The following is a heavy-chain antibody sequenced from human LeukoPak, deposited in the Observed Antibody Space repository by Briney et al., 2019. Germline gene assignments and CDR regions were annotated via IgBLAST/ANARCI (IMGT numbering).Heavy chain of an antibody. V-gene: IGHV1-69*04. D-gene: IGHD3-22*01. CDR3: ARDLYYYDSSGYPY. J-gene: IGHJ4*02. Sequence: SVEVSCKASGGTFSSYAISWVRQAPGQGLEWMGRIIPILGIANYAQKFQGRVTITADKSTSTAYMELSSLRPEDTAVYYCARDLYYYDSSGYPYWGQGTLVTVSS. CDR2: IIPILGIA. CDR1: GGTFSSYA.